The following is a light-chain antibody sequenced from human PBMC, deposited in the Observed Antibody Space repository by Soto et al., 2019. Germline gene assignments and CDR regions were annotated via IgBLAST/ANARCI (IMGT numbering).Light chain of an antibody. Sequence: DVVMTQSPLSLPVTLGQPASISCRSSEGLAYSFGNTYLNWFQQRPVQSPRRLIYHVSKRDSVVPSRFSGSGSGTDFTLKISRVEAEDVGVYYCMQGNHGPPRFGAGTKVEIK. CDR2: HVS. J-gene: IGKJ4*01. CDR3: MQGNHGPPR. CDR1: EGLAYSFGNTY. V-gene: IGKV2-30*01.